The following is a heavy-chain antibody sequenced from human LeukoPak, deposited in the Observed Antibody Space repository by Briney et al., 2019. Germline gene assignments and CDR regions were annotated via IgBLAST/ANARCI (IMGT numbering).Heavy chain of an antibody. J-gene: IGHJ6*02. CDR2: IKQEGSEK. V-gene: IGHV3-7*01. Sequence: GGSRRLSWVAAGFTLSSYWMSWVHHAQGKGMEWEVLANIKQEGSEKTNVDSVKGRFTISRDNAKNSLYLKMNSMRAEDTAVYYCARDMRLELPASSGYYYGMDVWGQGTTVTVSS. CDR3: ARDMRLELPASSGYYYGMDV. D-gene: IGHD1-7*01. CDR1: GFTLSSYW.